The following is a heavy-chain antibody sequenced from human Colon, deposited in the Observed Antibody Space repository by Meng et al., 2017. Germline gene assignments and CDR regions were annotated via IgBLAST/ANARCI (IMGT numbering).Heavy chain of an antibody. CDR1: GGSFSGYY. D-gene: IGHD5-12*01. CDR2: INHSGST. CDR3: ARGRYSGYLP. J-gene: IGHJ5*02. V-gene: IGHV4-34*01. Sequence: QLQLQQWGAGLLKPSDALSLTCAGYGGSFSGYYWSWIRQPPGKGLEWIGEINHSGSTNYNPSLKSRVTISVDTSKNQFSLKLSSVTAADTAVYYCARGRYSGYLPWGQGTLVTVSS.